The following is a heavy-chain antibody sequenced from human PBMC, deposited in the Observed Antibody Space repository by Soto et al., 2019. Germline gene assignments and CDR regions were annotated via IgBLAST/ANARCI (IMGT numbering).Heavy chain of an antibody. Sequence: GGSVKVSCKASGDTFTTYDINWVRQATGHGLEWMGWINPNSGNIGYAQRFQGRVTMTRDTAIRTAYMEVSSLRSDDTAVYYCARCRASRSYYLLDYWGQGTLVNVS. CDR3: ARCRASRSYYLLDY. CDR1: GDTFTTYD. D-gene: IGHD3-10*01. J-gene: IGHJ4*02. CDR2: INPNSGNI. V-gene: IGHV1-8*01.